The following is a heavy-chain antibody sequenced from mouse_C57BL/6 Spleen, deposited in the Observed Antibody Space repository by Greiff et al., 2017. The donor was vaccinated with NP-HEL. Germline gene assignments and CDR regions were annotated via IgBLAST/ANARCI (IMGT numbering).Heavy chain of an antibody. V-gene: IGHV1-26*01. CDR2: INPNNGGT. J-gene: IGHJ2*01. Sequence: VQLQQSGPELVKPGASVKISCKASGYTFTDYYMNWVKQSHGKSLEWIGDINPNNGGTSYNQKFKGKATLTVDKSSSTAYMELRSLTSEDSAVYYCARGPYYYGSSHFDYWGQGTTLTVSS. D-gene: IGHD1-1*01. CDR1: GYTFTDYY. CDR3: ARGPYYYGSSHFDY.